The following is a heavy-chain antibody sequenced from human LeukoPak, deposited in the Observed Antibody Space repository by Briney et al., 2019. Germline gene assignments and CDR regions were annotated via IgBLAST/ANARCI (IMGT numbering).Heavy chain of an antibody. CDR3: ARDKGVVPAASNWFDP. CDR2: IYHSGST. D-gene: IGHD2-2*01. J-gene: IGHJ5*02. V-gene: IGHV4-30-2*05. CDR1: GGSISSGGYS. Sequence: SETLSLTCAVSGGSISSGGYSWSWIRQPPGKGLEWIGYIYHSGSTYYNPSLKSRVTISVDTSKNQFSLKLSSVTAADTAVYYCARDKGVVPAASNWFDPWGQGTLVTVSS.